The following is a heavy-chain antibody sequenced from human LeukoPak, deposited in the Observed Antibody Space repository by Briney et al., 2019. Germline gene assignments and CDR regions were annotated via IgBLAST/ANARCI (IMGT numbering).Heavy chain of an antibody. CDR2: IYYSGST. CDR1: GGSISSYY. Sequence: SETLSLTCTVSGGSISSYYWSWIRQPPGKGVEWIGYIYYSGSTNYNPSLKSRVTISVDTSKNQFSLKLSSVTAADTAVYYCARTGYSSGWYFDYWGQGTLVTVSS. J-gene: IGHJ4*02. CDR3: ARTGYSSGWYFDY. V-gene: IGHV4-59*01. D-gene: IGHD6-19*01.